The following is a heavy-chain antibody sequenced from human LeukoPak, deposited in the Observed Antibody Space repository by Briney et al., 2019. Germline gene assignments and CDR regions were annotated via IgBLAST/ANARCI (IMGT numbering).Heavy chain of an antibody. D-gene: IGHD2-8*01. CDR3: ARDPNPGDQSDY. CDR1: GYTFTGYY. CDR2: INPNSGGT. V-gene: IGHV1-2*06. Sequence: GASVKVSCKASGYTFTGYYMHWVRQAPGQGLEWMGRINPNSGGTNYAQKFQGRVTMTRDTSISTAYMELSRLRSDDTAVYYCARDPNPGDQSDYWGQGTLVTVSS. J-gene: IGHJ4*02.